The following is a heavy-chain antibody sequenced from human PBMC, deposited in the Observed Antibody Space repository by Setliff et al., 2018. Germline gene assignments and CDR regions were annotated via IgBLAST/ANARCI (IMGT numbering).Heavy chain of an antibody. V-gene: IGHV4-4*02. CDR2: IYHSGST. CDR1: GGSISSSNW. CDR3: ASHSSGWYRGGYGMDV. Sequence: PSETLSLTCAVSGGSISSSNWWSWVRQPPGKGLEWIGEIYHSGSTNYNPSLNSRVTISVDKSKNQFSLKLSSVTAADTAVYYWASHSSGWYRGGYGMDVWGQGTTVTVSS. J-gene: IGHJ6*02. D-gene: IGHD6-19*01.